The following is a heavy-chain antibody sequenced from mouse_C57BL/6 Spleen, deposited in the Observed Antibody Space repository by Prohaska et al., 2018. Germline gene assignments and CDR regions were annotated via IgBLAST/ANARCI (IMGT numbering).Heavy chain of an antibody. CDR3: ATYDGYYFDY. Sequence: QSHGKSLEWIGDINPNNGGTSYNQKFKGKATLTVDKSSSTAYMELRSLTSEDSAVYYCATYDGYYFDYWGQGTTLTVSS. J-gene: IGHJ2*01. CDR2: INPNNGGT. V-gene: IGHV1-26*01. D-gene: IGHD2-3*01.